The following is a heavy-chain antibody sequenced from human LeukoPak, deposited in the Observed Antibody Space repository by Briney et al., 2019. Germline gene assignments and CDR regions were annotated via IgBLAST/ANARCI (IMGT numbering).Heavy chain of an antibody. CDR2: INPSGGTT. D-gene: IGHD5-12*01. CDR1: GYSFTSYY. J-gene: IGHJ4*02. V-gene: IGHV1-46*01. Sequence: ASVKVSCKASGYSFTSYYMHWVRQAPGHGLEWMGIINPSGGTTSYPQKFQGRVTMTRDTSTSTVYMELSSLRSEDTAVYYCATPLLGRGYSGYDFDYWGQGTLVTVSS. CDR3: ATPLLGRGYSGYDFDY.